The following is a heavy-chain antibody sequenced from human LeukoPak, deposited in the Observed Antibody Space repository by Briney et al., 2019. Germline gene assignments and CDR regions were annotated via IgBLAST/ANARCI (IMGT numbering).Heavy chain of an antibody. J-gene: IGHJ6*03. CDR2: INHSGST. CDR1: GGSFSGYY. V-gene: IGHV4-34*01. D-gene: IGHD2-15*01. Sequence: SETLSLTCAVYGGSFSGYYWSWIRQPPGKGLEWIGEINHSGSTNYNPSLTSRVTISVDTSKNQFSLKLSSVTAADTAVYYCARHYSGRGYCSGGSCYRRYYYYYYMDVWGKGTTVTISS. CDR3: ARHYSGRGYCSGGSCYRRYYYYYYMDV.